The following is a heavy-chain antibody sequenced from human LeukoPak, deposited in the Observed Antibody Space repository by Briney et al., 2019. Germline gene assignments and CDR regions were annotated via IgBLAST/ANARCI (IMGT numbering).Heavy chain of an antibody. Sequence: LRLSCAASRFTFSDYYMRWIRYAPGKGLEWIGYIYHSGSTYYNPSLKSRVTISVDRSKNQFSLKLSSVTAADTAAYYCARAPGYCSSTSCYHDAFDIWGQGTMVTVSS. CDR3: ARAPGYCSSTSCYHDAFDI. D-gene: IGHD2-2*01. CDR2: IYHSGST. V-gene: IGHV4-30-2*01. CDR1: RFTFSDYY. J-gene: IGHJ3*02.